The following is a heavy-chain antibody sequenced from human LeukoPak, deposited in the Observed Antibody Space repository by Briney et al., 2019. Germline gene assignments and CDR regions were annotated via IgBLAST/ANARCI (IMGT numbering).Heavy chain of an antibody. CDR3: ARGLSGND. J-gene: IGHJ4*02. CDR1: GGTFSSYA. V-gene: IGHV1-69*05. CDR2: IIPIFGTA. D-gene: IGHD3-10*01. Sequence: SXXVSCKASGGTFSSYAISWVRQAPGQGLEWMGGIIPIFGTANYAQKFQGRVTITTDESTSTAYMELSSLRSEDTAVYYCARGLSGNDWGQGTLVTVSS.